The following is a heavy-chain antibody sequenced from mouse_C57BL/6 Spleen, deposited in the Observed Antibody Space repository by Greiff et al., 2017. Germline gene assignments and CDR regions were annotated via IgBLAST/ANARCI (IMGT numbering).Heavy chain of an antibody. D-gene: IGHD3-2*02. J-gene: IGHJ4*01. CDR1: GYTFTSYW. V-gene: IGHV1-59*01. CDR2: IDPSDSYT. CDR3: ARRGTAQGRDYAMNY. Sequence: QVQLKQPGAELVRPGTSVKLSCKASGYTFTSYWLHWVKQRPGQGLEWIGVIDPSDSYTNYNQKFKGKATLTVDTSSSTAFMQLSSLTSEDSAVYYCARRGTAQGRDYAMNYCGQGTSVTDSS.